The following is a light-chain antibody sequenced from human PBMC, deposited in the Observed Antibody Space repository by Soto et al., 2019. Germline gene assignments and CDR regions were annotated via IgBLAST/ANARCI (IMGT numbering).Light chain of an antibody. J-gene: IGKJ3*01. CDR3: QQYATSPLT. CDR1: HNVGSGY. CDR2: ITS. Sequence: EIVLTQSPGNLSLSPGERATLSCRASHNVGSGYLAWYQQKPGQAPRLLIYITSNRATGIPDRFGGSGSGTAFTLTISRLESEAFALYSCQQYATSPLTFGPGTKVD. V-gene: IGKV3-20*01.